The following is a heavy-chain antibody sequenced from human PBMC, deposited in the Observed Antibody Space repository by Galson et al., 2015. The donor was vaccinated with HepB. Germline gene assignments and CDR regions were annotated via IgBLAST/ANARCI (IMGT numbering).Heavy chain of an antibody. CDR3: ATPPYRQGY. CDR2: ISSSSSYI. D-gene: IGHD1-26*01. Sequence: SLRLSCAASGFTFSSYSMNWVRQAPGKGLEWVSSISSSSSYIYHADSVKGRFTISRDNAKNSLYLQINSLRAEDTAVYYCATPPYRQGYWGQGTLVTVSS. V-gene: IGHV3-21*01. J-gene: IGHJ4*02. CDR1: GFTFSSYS.